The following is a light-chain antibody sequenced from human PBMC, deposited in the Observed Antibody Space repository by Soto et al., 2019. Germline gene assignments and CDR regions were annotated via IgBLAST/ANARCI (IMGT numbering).Light chain of an antibody. CDR1: QSLLHSNGYNY. CDR2: LGS. V-gene: IGKV2-28*01. J-gene: IGKJ5*01. Sequence: DIVMTQSPLSLPGTPGEPASISGRSSQSLLHSNGYNYLDWYLQKPGQSPQLLIYLGSNRASGVPDRFSGSGSGTDFTLKISRVEAEDVGVYYCMQALQTPTFGQGTRLE. CDR3: MQALQTPT.